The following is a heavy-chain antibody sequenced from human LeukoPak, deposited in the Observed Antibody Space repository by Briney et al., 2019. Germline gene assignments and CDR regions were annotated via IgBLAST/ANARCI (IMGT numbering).Heavy chain of an antibody. CDR2: INHSGST. J-gene: IGHJ6*02. CDR3: ARFPSYYDFWSGDYGMDV. V-gene: IGHV4-34*01. CDR1: GGSFSGYY. Sequence: SETLSLTCAVYGGSFSGYYWSWIRQPPGKGLEWIGEINHSGSTNYNPSLKSRVTISVDTSKNQFSLKLSSVTAADTAVYYCARFPSYYDFWSGDYGMDVWGQGTTVTVSS. D-gene: IGHD3-3*01.